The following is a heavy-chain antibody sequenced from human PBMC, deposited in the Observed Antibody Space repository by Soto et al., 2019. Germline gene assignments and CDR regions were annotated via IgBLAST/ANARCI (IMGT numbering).Heavy chain of an antibody. CDR3: ARNQLELPQDNWFDP. D-gene: IGHD1-7*01. CDR1: GGTFSSYA. Sequence: ASVKVSCKASGGTFSSYAISWVRQAPGQGLEWMGGIIPIFGTANYAQKFQGRVTITRDTSASTAYMELSSLRSEDTAVYYCARNQLELPQDNWFDPWGQGTLVTVSS. V-gene: IGHV1-69*05. J-gene: IGHJ5*02. CDR2: IIPIFGTA.